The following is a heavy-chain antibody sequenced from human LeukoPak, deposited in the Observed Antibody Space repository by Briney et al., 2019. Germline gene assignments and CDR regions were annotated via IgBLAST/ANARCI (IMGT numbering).Heavy chain of an antibody. V-gene: IGHV3-23*01. D-gene: IGHD3-10*01. CDR2: VRSGGGST. J-gene: IGHJ6*02. Sequence: PGGSLRLSCAASGFTFSSYAMNWVRQAPGKGLEWVSAVRSGGGSTYYADSVKGRFTVSRDNSKNTLFLQMDSLTAEDTAVYYCAKNRGGWNYYYGMDVWGQGTTVTVSS. CDR1: GFTFSSYA. CDR3: AKNRGGWNYYYGMDV.